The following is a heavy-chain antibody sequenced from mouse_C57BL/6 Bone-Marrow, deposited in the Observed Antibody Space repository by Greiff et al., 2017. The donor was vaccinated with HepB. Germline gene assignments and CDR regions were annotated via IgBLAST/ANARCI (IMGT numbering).Heavy chain of an antibody. J-gene: IGHJ4*01. CDR1: GYAFSSSW. V-gene: IGHV1-82*01. Sequence: VKVVESGPELVKPGASVKISCKASGYAFSSSWMNWVKQRPGKGLEWIGRIYPGDGDTNYNGKFKGKATLTADKSSSTAYMQLSSLTSEDSAVYFCARGFDDYPSYAMDYWGQGTSVTVSS. D-gene: IGHD2-4*01. CDR2: IYPGDGDT. CDR3: ARGFDDYPSYAMDY.